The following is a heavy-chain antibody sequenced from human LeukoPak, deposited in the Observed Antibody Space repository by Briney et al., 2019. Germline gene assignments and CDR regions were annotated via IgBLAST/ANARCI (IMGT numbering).Heavy chain of an antibody. D-gene: IGHD1-7*01. Sequence: SETLSLTCGVYGGSFSGYYWSWIRQPPGKGLEWIGEINHSGSTNYNPSLKSRVTISVDTSKNQFSLKLSSVTAADTAVYYCARVRRLELPPGNFYYYMDVWGKGTTVTVSS. CDR1: GGSFSGYY. J-gene: IGHJ6*03. CDR3: ARVRRLELPPGNFYYYMDV. V-gene: IGHV4-34*01. CDR2: INHSGST.